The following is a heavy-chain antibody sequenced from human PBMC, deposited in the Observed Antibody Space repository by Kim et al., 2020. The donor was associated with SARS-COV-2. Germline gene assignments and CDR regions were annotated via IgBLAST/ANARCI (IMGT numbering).Heavy chain of an antibody. CDR3: AKSEVGYCSGGSCYGAFDI. CDR2: ISGSGGST. CDR1: GFTFSSYA. J-gene: IGHJ3*02. D-gene: IGHD2-15*01. Sequence: GGSLRLSCAASGFTFSSYAMSWVRQAPGKGLEWVSAISGSGGSTYYADSVKGRFTISRDNSKNTLYLQMNSLRAEDTAVYYCAKSEVGYCSGGSCYGAFDIWGQGTMVTVSS. V-gene: IGHV3-23*01.